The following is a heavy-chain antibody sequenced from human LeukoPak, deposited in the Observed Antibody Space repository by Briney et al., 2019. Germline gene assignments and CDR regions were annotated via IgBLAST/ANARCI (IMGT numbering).Heavy chain of an antibody. CDR2: FDPEDGET. D-gene: IGHD1-14*01. J-gene: IGHJ6*02. CDR3: ATDNRLDRRYYYYGMDV. V-gene: IGHV1-24*01. CDR1: GYTLTELS. Sequence: GASVKVSCKVSGYTLTELSMHWVRQAPGKGLEWMGGFDPEDGETIYAQKFQGRVTMTEDTSTDTAYMELSSLRSEDTAVYYCATDNRLDRRYYYYGMDVWGQGTTVTVSS.